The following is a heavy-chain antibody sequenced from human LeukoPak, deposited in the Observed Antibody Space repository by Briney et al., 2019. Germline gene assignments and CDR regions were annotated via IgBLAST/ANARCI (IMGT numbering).Heavy chain of an antibody. CDR1: GFTVSSNY. Sequence: PGGSLRLSCAASGFTVSSNYMSWVRQAPGEGLERVSSISHNGGDTYYAHSVKGRLSISRDNSKNTLYLQINILRAEDTAMYYCGKSMSTANRGFFDYWGQGTLVSVSP. CDR2: ISHNGGDT. CDR3: GKSMSTANRGFFDY. V-gene: IGHV3-23*01. J-gene: IGHJ4*02. D-gene: IGHD5-18*01.